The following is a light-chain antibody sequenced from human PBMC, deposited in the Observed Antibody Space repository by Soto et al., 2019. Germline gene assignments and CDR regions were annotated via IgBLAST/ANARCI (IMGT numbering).Light chain of an antibody. J-gene: IGKJ4*01. V-gene: IGKV3-11*01. CDR1: QSVSSF. CDR3: QQRSNWPRAT. CDR2: DAS. Sequence: EIVLTQSPATLSLSPGERATLSCRASQSVSSFLAWYQQKPGQAPRLLIYDASNRATGIPARFSGSGSGTDFTFTISSLEPEDFAVYYCQQRSNWPRATFGGGTKVEIK.